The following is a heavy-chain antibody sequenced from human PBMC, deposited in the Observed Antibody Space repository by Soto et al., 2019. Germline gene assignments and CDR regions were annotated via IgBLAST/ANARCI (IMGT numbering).Heavy chain of an antibody. CDR2: ISNSGGST. CDR1: GFTFSSYS. J-gene: IGHJ3*02. D-gene: IGHD1-26*01. Sequence: EVQLLESGGGLVQPGGSLRISCAASGFTFSSYSMTWLRQAPGKGLEWVSTISNSGGSTYYIDSVKGRFTISRDNSKNTLYLKMNSLRAEDTAVYFCAKDGTSIWGQGTMVTVSS. CDR3: AKDGTSI. V-gene: IGHV3-23*01.